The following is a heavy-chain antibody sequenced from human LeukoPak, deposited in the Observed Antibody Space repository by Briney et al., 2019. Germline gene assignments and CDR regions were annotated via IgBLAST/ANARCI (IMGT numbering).Heavy chain of an antibody. CDR3: AREYYDFWSGTYYYYMDV. D-gene: IGHD3-3*01. J-gene: IGHJ6*03. V-gene: IGHV4-4*07. Sequence: SETLSLTCTVSGGSLSSYFWSWIRQPAGKGLEWIGRIYTSGSTNYKPSLKTRVTMSVDTSKNQFSLKLSSVTAADTAVYYCAREYYDFWSGTYYYYMDVWGKGTTVTVSS. CDR1: GGSLSSYF. CDR2: IYTSGST.